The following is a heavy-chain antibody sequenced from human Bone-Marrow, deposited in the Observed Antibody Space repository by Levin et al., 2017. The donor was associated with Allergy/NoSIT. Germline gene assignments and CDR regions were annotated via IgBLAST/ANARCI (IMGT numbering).Heavy chain of an antibody. CDR3: ATAHSHVSMEH. J-gene: IGHJ4*02. CDR1: GDRLTEFS. Sequence: WASVKVSCKISGDRLTEFSIHWVRQAPGKGLEWMGGFGPDAPEEIHGEKFQDRVTMTEDTSTDTAYMELSSLRSEDTAVYYCATAHSHVSMEHWGQGTQVTVSS. V-gene: IGHV1-24*01. CDR2: FGPDAPEE. D-gene: IGHD1/OR15-1a*01.